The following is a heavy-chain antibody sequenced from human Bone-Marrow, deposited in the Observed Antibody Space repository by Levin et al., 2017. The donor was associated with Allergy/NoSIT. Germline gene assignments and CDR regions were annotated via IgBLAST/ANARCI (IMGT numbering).Heavy chain of an antibody. Sequence: SLKISCAASGFTFDDYAMHWVRQAPGKGLEWVSGISWNSGSIGYADSVKGRFTISRDNAKNSLYLQMNSLRAEDTALYYCAKEGVRCSSTSCLQYYYYYYGMDVWGQGTTVTVSS. CDR2: ISWNSGSI. CDR3: AKEGVRCSSTSCLQYYYYYYGMDV. D-gene: IGHD2-2*01. J-gene: IGHJ6*02. V-gene: IGHV3-9*01. CDR1: GFTFDDYA.